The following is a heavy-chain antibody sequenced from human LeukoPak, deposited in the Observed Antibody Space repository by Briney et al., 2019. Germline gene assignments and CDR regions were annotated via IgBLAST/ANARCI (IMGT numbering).Heavy chain of an antibody. CDR2: IHYTGST. D-gene: IGHD3-10*01. CDR3: ARGGYYGSGNDFRFDP. Sequence: SETLSLTCTVSGGSISSYYWNWIRQPPGKGLEWIGYIHYTGSTNYNPSLKSRVTISVETSKNQFSLKLKSVTAADTAVYYCARGGYYGSGNDFRFDPWGRGTLVTVSS. CDR1: GGSISSYY. J-gene: IGHJ5*02. V-gene: IGHV4-59*01.